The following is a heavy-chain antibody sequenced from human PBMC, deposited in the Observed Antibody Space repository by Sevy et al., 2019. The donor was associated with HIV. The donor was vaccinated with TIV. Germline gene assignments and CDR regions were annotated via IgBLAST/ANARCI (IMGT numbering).Heavy chain of an antibody. D-gene: IGHD5-18*01. CDR3: ARGLYSQYYYYYGMDV. V-gene: IGHV4-34*01. J-gene: IGHJ6*02. Sequence: SETLSLTCAVYGGSFSGDYWSWIHQPPGKALEWIGEINHSGSTNYNPSLKSRVTISVDTSKNQFSLKLSSVTAADTAVYYCARGLYSQYYYYYGMDVWGQGTTVTVSS. CDR2: INHSGST. CDR1: GGSFSGDY.